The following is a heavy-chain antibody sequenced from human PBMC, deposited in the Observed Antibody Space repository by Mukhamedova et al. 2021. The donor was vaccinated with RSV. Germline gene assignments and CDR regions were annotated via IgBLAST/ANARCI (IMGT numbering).Heavy chain of an antibody. Sequence: GRNNYNPSLKSRVTISLDTSKNQFSLILTSVTAADTAVYYCARRGDGGNGHYYYHMDVWGKGTTVTVSS. J-gene: IGHJ6*03. D-gene: IGHD4-23*01. V-gene: IGHV4-59*01. CDR3: ARRGDGGNGHYYYHMDV. CDR2: GRN.